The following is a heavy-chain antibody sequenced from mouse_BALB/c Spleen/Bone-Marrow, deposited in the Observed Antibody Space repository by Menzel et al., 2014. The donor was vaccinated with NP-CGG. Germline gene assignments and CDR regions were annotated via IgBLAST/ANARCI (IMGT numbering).Heavy chain of an antibody. V-gene: IGHV14-3*02. D-gene: IGHD1-1*01. CDR2: IDPANGNT. Sequence: EVQLQQSGAELVKPGASVRLSCTASGFNIKDTYMHWVKQRPEQGLEWIGRIDPANGNTKYDPKFQGRATVTADTSSSTAYLQPSSLTSEDTAVYYCARYYYRNMDYWGQGTSVTVSS. J-gene: IGHJ4*01. CDR3: ARYYYRNMDY. CDR1: GFNIKDTY.